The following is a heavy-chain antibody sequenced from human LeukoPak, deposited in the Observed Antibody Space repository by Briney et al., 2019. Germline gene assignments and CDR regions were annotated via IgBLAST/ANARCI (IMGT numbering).Heavy chain of an antibody. CDR1: GFTFSNAW. Sequence: GGSLRLSCAASGFTFSNAWMSWVRQAPGKGLEWVGRIKSKTDGGTTDYAAPVKGRFTISRDDSKTTLYLQMNSLKTEDTAVYYCTTEARYYYDSSGYFRSWGQGTLVTVSS. D-gene: IGHD3-22*01. CDR2: IKSKTDGGTT. J-gene: IGHJ5*02. CDR3: TTEARYYYDSSGYFRS. V-gene: IGHV3-15*01.